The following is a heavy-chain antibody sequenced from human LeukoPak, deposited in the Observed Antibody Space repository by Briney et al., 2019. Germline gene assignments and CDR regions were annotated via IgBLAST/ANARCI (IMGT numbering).Heavy chain of an antibody. Sequence: SETLSLTCTVSGGSISSGDYYWSWIRQPPGKGLEWIGYIYYSGSTYYNPSLKSRVTISVDTSKNQFSLKLSSVTAADTAVYYCARFLKPYYDFWSGYYPKGLYYFDYWGQGTLVTVSS. D-gene: IGHD3-3*01. CDR3: ARFLKPYYDFWSGYYPKGLYYFDY. V-gene: IGHV4-30-4*01. CDR2: IYYSGST. CDR1: GGSISSGDYY. J-gene: IGHJ4*02.